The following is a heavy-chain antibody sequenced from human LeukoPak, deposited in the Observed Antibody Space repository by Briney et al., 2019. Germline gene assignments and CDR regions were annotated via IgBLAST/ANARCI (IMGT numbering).Heavy chain of an antibody. CDR1: GGSISTSSYY. CDR2: VYYSGTT. J-gene: IGHJ4*02. CDR3: ARVYGNFRNYFDY. Sequence: ETLSRTCTVSGGSISTSSYYWGWIRQPPGKALEWIGSVYYSGTTSYNPSLKSRVTISVDMSKNHFSLRLRSVTAADTAMYYCARVYGNFRNYFDYWGQGTLVTVSP. V-gene: IGHV4-39*07. D-gene: IGHD1-7*01.